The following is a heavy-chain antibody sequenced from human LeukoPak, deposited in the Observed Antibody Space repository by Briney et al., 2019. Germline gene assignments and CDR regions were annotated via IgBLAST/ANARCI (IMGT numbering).Heavy chain of an antibody. CDR2: LNWNGGRT. Sequence: PGGSLRLSCAASGFTFDDYGMSWVRQAPGKGLEWVSGLNWNGGRTGYADSVKGRFTISRDNAKSSLFLQMNSLRAEDTALYYCAREVDTAMVTNYFDYWGQGTLVTVSS. CDR1: GFTFDDYG. V-gene: IGHV3-20*04. CDR3: AREVDTAMVTNYFDY. J-gene: IGHJ4*02. D-gene: IGHD5-18*01.